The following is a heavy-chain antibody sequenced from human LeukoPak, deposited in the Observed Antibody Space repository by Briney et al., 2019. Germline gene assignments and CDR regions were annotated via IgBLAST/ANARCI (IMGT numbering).Heavy chain of an antibody. CDR3: ARDGYYYGSGSYYRFDY. CDR1: GYTFTGYY. Sequence: GASVKVSCKASGYTFTGYYMHWVRQAPGQGLEWMGGIIPIFGTANYAQKFQGRVTITTDESTSTAYMELSSLRSEDTAVYYCARDGYYYGSGSYYRFDYWGQGTLVTVSS. CDR2: IIPIFGTA. V-gene: IGHV1-69*05. J-gene: IGHJ4*02. D-gene: IGHD3-10*01.